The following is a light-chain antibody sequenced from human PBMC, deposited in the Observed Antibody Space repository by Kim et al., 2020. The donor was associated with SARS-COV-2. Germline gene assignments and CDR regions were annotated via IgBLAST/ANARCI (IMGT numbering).Light chain of an antibody. J-gene: IGKJ1*01. Sequence: ESVGDRVTITCRASQTISSWLAWYQQKPGKAPKVLIYKASTLESGVPSRFSGSESGTEFTLTISSLQPDDSATYYCQQYKSYPWTFGQGTKVDIK. CDR3: QQYKSYPWT. V-gene: IGKV1-5*03. CDR2: KAS. CDR1: QTISSW.